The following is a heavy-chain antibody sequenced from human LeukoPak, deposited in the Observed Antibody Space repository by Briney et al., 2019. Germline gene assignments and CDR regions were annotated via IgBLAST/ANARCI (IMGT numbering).Heavy chain of an antibody. D-gene: IGHD5-18*01. CDR1: GGSISSSSYY. CDR3: ARGLRYSYGYYDRALTAFDY. J-gene: IGHJ4*02. Sequence: SETLSLTCTVSGGSISSSSYYWGWIRQPPGKGLEWIGSIYYSGSTYYNPSLKSRVTISVDTSKNQFSLKLSSVTAADTAVYYCARGLRYSYGYYDRALTAFDYWGQGTLVTVSS. CDR2: IYYSGST. V-gene: IGHV4-39*01.